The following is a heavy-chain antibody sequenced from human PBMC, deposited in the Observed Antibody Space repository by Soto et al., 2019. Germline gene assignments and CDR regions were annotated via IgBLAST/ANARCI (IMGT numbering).Heavy chain of an antibody. D-gene: IGHD1-1*01. CDR1: GYTFTGYY. V-gene: IGHV1-2*04. CDR3: ARGGYNWNPANAADDAFDI. J-gene: IGHJ3*02. CDR2: INPNSGGT. Sequence: GASVKVSCKASGYTFTGYYMYWVRQAPGQGLEWMGWINPNSGGTNYAQKFQGWVTMTRDTSISTAYMELSRLRSDDTAVYYCARGGYNWNPANAADDAFDIWGQGTMVTVSS.